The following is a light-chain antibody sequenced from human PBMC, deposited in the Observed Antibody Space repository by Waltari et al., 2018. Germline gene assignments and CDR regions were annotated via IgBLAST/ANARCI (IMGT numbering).Light chain of an antibody. V-gene: IGLV2-23*02. J-gene: IGLJ3*02. CDR1: SSDIGRYDL. Sequence: QSALTQPAAVSGSPGQSVTISCPGASSDIGRYDLVSRYQQHPGNAPKLVFFDVTKRPAGGSDRFSGSKSGDTASLTISGLQFEDEADYDCCSYAGNYICVFGGGTRLTVL. CDR3: CSYAGNYICV. CDR2: DVT.